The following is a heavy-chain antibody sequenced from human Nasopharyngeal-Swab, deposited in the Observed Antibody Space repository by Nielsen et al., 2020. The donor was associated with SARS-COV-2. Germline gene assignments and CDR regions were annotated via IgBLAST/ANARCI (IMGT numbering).Heavy chain of an antibody. CDR3: ARGGRITIFGVAIPERARFDP. V-gene: IGHV1-3*01. CDR2: INAGNGNT. CDR1: GYTFTSYA. Sequence: ASVKVSCKDSGYTFTSYAMHWVRQAPGQRLEWMGWINAGNGNTKYSQKFQGRVTITRDTSASTAYMELSSLRSEDTAVYYCARGGRITIFGVAIPERARFDPWGQGTLVTVSS. J-gene: IGHJ5*02. D-gene: IGHD3-3*01.